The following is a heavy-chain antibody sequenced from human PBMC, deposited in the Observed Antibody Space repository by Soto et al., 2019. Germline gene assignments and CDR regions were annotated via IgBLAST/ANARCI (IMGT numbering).Heavy chain of an antibody. V-gene: IGHV3-23*01. D-gene: IGHD2-15*01. CDR1: GFTFSSYA. Sequence: EMQLLESGGDLVQPGGSLRISCAASGFTFSSYAMTWVRQAPGNGLEYISAISGSGATTYYADSMKGRFTVSRDNSKDTRYLQMNSLRAEDTALYYCAKERDDIGMVDAFEIWGQGTRVTVSS. J-gene: IGHJ3*02. CDR3: AKERDDIGMVDAFEI. CDR2: ISGSGATT.